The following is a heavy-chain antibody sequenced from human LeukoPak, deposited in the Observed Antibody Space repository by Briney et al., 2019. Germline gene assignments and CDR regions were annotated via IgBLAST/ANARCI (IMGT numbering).Heavy chain of an antibody. CDR3: ARHGLTSYDF. D-gene: IGHD2-21*02. CDR2: VYYCGST. V-gene: IGHV4-59*01. Sequence: SETLSLTCTVSGGSINFYYWSWIRQPPGKGLEWIGYVYYCGSTNYNPSLKSRVTISVDTSKNQFSLKLSSVNAADTAVYFCARHGLTSYDFWGQGTLVTVSS. J-gene: IGHJ4*02. CDR1: GGSINFYY.